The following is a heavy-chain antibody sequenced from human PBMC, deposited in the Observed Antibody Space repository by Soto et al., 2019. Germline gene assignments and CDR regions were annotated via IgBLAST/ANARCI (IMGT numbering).Heavy chain of an antibody. Sequence: QGQLVQSGPEVKKPGASVKVSCKASGYTFTRYGISWVRQAPGQGLEWMGWISGYNGDTNYAQKVQGRVTMTIDTSTRTAYMELRSLTSDDTAIYYCAKNGQPPYYYYGMDVWGQGTTVTVSS. CDR2: ISGYNGDT. CDR3: AKNGQPPYYYYGMDV. D-gene: IGHD2-8*01. V-gene: IGHV1-18*01. J-gene: IGHJ6*02. CDR1: GYTFTRYG.